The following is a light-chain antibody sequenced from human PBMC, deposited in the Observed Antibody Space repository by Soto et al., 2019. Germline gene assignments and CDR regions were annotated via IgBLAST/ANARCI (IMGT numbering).Light chain of an antibody. V-gene: IGKV1-39*01. J-gene: IGKJ1*01. Sequence: IQLTQSPSSLSASVGDRVTITCRASQGIRSHLAWYQQESVKAPKLLIYAASSLQSGVPSRFSGSGSETDFTLTISSLQPEHFATYSCQQSYSTTWTFGQGTKVDIK. CDR3: QQSYSTTWT. CDR1: QGIRSH. CDR2: AAS.